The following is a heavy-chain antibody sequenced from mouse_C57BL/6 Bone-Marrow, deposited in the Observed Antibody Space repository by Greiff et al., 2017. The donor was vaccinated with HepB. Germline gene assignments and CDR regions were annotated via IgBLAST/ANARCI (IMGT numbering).Heavy chain of an antibody. CDR1: GYTFTDYY. D-gene: IGHD2-3*01. CDR3: ARYEGYYVLDY. CDR2: INPYNGGT. V-gene: IGHV1-19*01. Sequence: EVQLVESGPVLVKPGASVKMSCKASGYTFTDYYMNWVKQSHGKSLEWIGVINPYNGGTSYNQKFKGKATLTVDKSSSTAYMELNSLTSEDSAVYYCARYEGYYVLDYWGQGTTLTVSS. J-gene: IGHJ2*01.